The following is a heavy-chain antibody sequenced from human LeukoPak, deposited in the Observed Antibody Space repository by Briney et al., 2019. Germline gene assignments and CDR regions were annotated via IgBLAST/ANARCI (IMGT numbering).Heavy chain of an antibody. CDR2: ISGSGSTI. Sequence: GGSLRLSCVASGFTFTNYAMSWVRQAPGKGLKWVSVISGSGSTIYYADSVKGRFTISRDNSKDTLYLQMNSLRAEDTAVYYCAKRFWDSTGYYYCYDSWGQGTLVTVSS. J-gene: IGHJ4*02. CDR1: GFTFTNYA. V-gene: IGHV3-23*01. D-gene: IGHD3-22*01. CDR3: AKRFWDSTGYYYCYDS.